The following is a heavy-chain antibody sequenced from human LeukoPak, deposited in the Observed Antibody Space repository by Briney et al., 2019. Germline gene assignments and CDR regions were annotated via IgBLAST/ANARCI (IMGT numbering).Heavy chain of an antibody. D-gene: IGHD4-17*01. J-gene: IGHJ4*02. V-gene: IGHV3-20*04. Sequence: GGSLRLSCAASGFTFDDYGMSWVRHAPGKGLEWVSGINWNGGSTGYADSVKGRSTISRDNAKNSLYLQMNSLRAEDTALYYCARANYGYYFDYWGQGTLVTVSS. CDR2: INWNGGST. CDR1: GFTFDDYG. CDR3: ARANYGYYFDY.